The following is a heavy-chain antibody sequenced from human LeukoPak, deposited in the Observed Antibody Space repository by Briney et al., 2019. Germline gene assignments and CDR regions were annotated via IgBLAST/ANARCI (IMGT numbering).Heavy chain of an antibody. Sequence: PSETLSLTCSVSGASISTSSFYWGWIRQPQGKGLQWIGSFYYGANTYYTPSLKSRVTISVDASKNQFSLNLRSVTVADTAVYYCARSDDLDYWGQGTLVTVSS. V-gene: IGHV4-39*01. J-gene: IGHJ4*02. CDR2: FYYGANT. CDR3: ARSDDLDY. CDR1: GASISTSSFY. D-gene: IGHD1-1*01.